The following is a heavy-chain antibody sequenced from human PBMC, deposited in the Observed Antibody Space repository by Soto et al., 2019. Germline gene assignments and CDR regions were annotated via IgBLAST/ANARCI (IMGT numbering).Heavy chain of an antibody. V-gene: IGHV3-49*03. CDR1: GFTFGDYT. CDR2: IRSRAYGETT. D-gene: IGHD3-22*01. Sequence: GGSLRLSCTTSGFTFGDYTVNWFRQAPGKGLEWVAFIRSRAYGETTQYAASVKGRFTISRDDSKSVAYLQMNSLKSEDAAVYYCARSYDSSGYYRAPVDYWGQGTLVTVSS. J-gene: IGHJ4*02. CDR3: ARSYDSSGYYRAPVDY.